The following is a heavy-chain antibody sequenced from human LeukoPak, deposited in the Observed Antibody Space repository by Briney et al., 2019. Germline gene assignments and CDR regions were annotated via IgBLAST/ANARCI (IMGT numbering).Heavy chain of an antibody. CDR3: ARRGYCSSTSRYWSAFDI. Sequence: GESLKISCKGSGYRFTSYWIGWVRQMPGKGLEWMGIIYPGDSETRYSPSFQGQVTISADKSISTAYLQWSSLKASDTAMYYCARRGYCSSTSRYWSAFDIWGQGTMVTVSS. D-gene: IGHD2-2*01. J-gene: IGHJ3*02. V-gene: IGHV5-51*01. CDR1: GYRFTSYW. CDR2: IYPGDSET.